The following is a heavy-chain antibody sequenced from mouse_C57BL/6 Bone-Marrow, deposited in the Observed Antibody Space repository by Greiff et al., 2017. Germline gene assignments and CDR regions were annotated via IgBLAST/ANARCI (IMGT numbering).Heavy chain of an antibody. D-gene: IGHD1-1*01. Sequence: QVQLQQPGAELVKPGASVKLSCKASGYTFTSYWMHWVKQRPGQGLEWIGMIHPNSGSTNYNEKFKSKATLTVDKSSSTAYMQLSSLTSEDSAVYYCARPDHSGSSSFDVWGTGTTVTVSS. J-gene: IGHJ1*03. CDR1: GYTFTSYW. CDR2: IHPNSGST. V-gene: IGHV1-64*01. CDR3: ARPDHSGSSSFDV.